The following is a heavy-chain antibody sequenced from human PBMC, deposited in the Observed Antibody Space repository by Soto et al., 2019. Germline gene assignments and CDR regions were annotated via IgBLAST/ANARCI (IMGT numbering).Heavy chain of an antibody. D-gene: IGHD3-10*01. CDR1: GFTFSSYA. Sequence: EVQLLESGGGLVQPGGSLRLSCAASGFTFSSYAMSWVRQAPGKGLEWVSAISGSGGSTYYADSVKGRFTISRDNSKNTLYLQRNILRAEETAVYYCAKDGKTYYYGSGSDFWGQGTLVTVSS. CDR3: AKDGKTYYYGSGSDF. CDR2: ISGSGGST. V-gene: IGHV3-23*01. J-gene: IGHJ4*02.